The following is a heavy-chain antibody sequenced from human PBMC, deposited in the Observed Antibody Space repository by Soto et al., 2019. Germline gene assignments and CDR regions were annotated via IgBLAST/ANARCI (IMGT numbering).Heavy chain of an antibody. CDR1: GGSISSSNW. CDR3: ARASMVRGVIIYFDY. J-gene: IGHJ4*02. Sequence: SETLSLTCAVSGGSISSSNWWSWVRQPPGKGLEWIGEIYHSGSTNYNPSLKSRVTISVDKSKNQFSLKLSSVTAADTAVYYCARASMVRGVIIYFDYWGQGXLVTVSS. D-gene: IGHD3-10*01. CDR2: IYHSGST. V-gene: IGHV4-4*02.